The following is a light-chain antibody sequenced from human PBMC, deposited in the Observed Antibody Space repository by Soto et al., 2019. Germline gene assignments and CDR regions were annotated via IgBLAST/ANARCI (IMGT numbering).Light chain of an antibody. V-gene: IGLV1-47*01. CDR2: TND. Sequence: QSVVTQPPSASGTPGQRVTISCSGSTSNLGSNFVYWYQQVPGAAPKLLISTNDQRPSGVPDRFSGSKSGTSASLAISGLRSEDEADYHCAAWDDSLSGVVFGGGTKLTVL. CDR1: TSNLGSNF. CDR3: AAWDDSLSGVV. J-gene: IGLJ3*02.